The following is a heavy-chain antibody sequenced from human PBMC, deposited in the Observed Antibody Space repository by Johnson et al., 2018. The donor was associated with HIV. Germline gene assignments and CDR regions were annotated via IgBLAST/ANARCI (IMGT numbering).Heavy chain of an antibody. J-gene: IGHJ3*02. CDR1: GFTVSSNY. V-gene: IGHV3-66*01. D-gene: IGHD7-27*01. CDR2: IYSDGGT. CDR3: ASRTGWYAFDI. Sequence: MLLVESGGGLVQPGGSLRLSCTASGFTVSSNYMTLVRQAPGTGLEWVSTIYSDGGTYHADSVRGRFTISRDSSKNTLYLPMNSLRAEDTAVYYCASRTGWYAFDIWGQGTMVTVSS.